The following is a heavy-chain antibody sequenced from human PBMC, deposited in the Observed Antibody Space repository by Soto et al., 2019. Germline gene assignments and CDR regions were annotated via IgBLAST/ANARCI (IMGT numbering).Heavy chain of an antibody. Sequence: LETHSLTSPVSGGSISSYYWSWIRQPPGKGLEWIGYIYYSGSTNYNPSLKSRVTISVDTSKNQFSLKLSSVTAADTAVYYCARRQKNIVVVPAASRGQNYYYYYYMDVWGKGTTVTVSS. D-gene: IGHD2-2*01. CDR2: IYYSGST. V-gene: IGHV4-59*08. CDR1: GGSISSYY. CDR3: ARRQKNIVVVPAASRGQNYYYYYYMDV. J-gene: IGHJ6*03.